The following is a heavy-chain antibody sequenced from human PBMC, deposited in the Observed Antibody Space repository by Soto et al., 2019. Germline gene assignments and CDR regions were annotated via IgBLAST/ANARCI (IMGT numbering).Heavy chain of an antibody. CDR1: GFTVSSNY. CDR2: IYSGGST. Sequence: EVQLVESGGGLVQPGGSLRLSCAASGFTVSSNYMSWVRQAPGKGLEWVSVIYSGGSTYYADSVKGRFTISRDNSKNTLYLQMNSLRAEDTAVYYCARVNELELPLVDYWGQGTLVTVSS. J-gene: IGHJ4*02. V-gene: IGHV3-66*01. D-gene: IGHD1-7*01. CDR3: ARVNELELPLVDY.